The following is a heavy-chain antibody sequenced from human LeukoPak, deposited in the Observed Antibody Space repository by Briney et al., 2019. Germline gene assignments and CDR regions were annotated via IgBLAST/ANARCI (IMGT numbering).Heavy chain of an antibody. CDR3: TTVRSVDP. V-gene: IGHV3-48*03. Sequence: GGSLRLSCAASGFTFSSYEMNWVRQAPGKGLEWVSYISSSGSTIYYADSVKGRFTLSRDNARNSLYLQMNSLKTEDTAVYYCTTVRSVDPWGQGTLVTVSS. J-gene: IGHJ5*02. CDR1: GFTFSSYE. D-gene: IGHD4-17*01. CDR2: ISSSGSTI.